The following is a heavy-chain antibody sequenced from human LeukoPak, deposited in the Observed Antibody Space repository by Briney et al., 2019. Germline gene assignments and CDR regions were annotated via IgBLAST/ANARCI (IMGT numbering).Heavy chain of an antibody. D-gene: IGHD6-19*01. CDR1: GYTFTSYG. V-gene: IGHV1-18*01. CDR2: ISAYNGNT. Sequence: ASVKVSCKASGYTFTSYGISWVRQAPGQGLEWMGWISAYNGNTNYAQEVQGRVSMTTDTSTSTAYLELRSLRSDDTAVYYCARGGGLVPGTWFDPWGQGTLVTVSS. J-gene: IGHJ5*02. CDR3: ARGGGLVPGTWFDP.